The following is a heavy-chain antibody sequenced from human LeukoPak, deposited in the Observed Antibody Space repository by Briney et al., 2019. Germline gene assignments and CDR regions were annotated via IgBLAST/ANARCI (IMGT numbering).Heavy chain of an antibody. CDR3: GKNVVVRGYGSSDSFGGIAF. J-gene: IGHJ4*02. CDR2: ISGRGVNT. V-gene: IGHV3-23*01. CDR1: GFTFSIYA. D-gene: IGHD6-25*01. Sequence: GGSLRLSCVASGFTFSIYAMTWVRQTPEKGLEWVSNISGRGVNTYYADSVKSRFTFSRDNSKNTLYLHMNSLRPEDTGIYYCGKNVVVRGYGSSDSFGGIAFWGEGALVTVSS.